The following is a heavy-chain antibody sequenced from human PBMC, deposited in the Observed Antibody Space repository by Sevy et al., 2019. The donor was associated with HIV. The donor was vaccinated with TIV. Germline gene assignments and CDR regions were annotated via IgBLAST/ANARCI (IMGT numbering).Heavy chain of an antibody. V-gene: IGHV3-7*01. CDR2: IKQDGSEK. CDR1: GFTFSSYW. CDR3: ARDLGNYGSGSYLNYYYYYGMDV. D-gene: IGHD3-10*01. J-gene: IGHJ6*02. Sequence: GGSLRLSCAASGFTFSSYWMSWVRQAPGKGLEWGANIKQDGSEKYYVDSVKGRFTISRDNAKNSLYLQMNSLRAEDTAVYYCARDLGNYGSGSYLNYYYYYGMDVWGQGTTVTVSS.